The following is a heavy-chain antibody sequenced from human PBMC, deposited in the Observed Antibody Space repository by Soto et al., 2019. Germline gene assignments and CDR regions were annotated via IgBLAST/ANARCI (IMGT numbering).Heavy chain of an antibody. D-gene: IGHD5-12*01. J-gene: IGHJ4*02. CDR1: GYTFTGYY. Sequence: EASVKVSCKASGYTFTGYYMHWVRQAPGQGLEWMGWINPNSGGTNYAQKFQGRVTMTRDTSISTAYMELSRLRSDDTAVYYCARYSGYDSPRSTFDYWGQGTLVTVSS. CDR3: ARYSGYDSPRSTFDY. V-gene: IGHV1-2*02. CDR2: INPNSGGT.